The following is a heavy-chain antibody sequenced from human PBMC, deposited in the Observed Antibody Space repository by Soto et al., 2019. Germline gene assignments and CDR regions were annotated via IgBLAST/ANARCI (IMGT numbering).Heavy chain of an antibody. CDR3: AKPDYDFWPDAFDI. CDR2: ISSSSSTI. Sequence: QSGGSLRLSCAASGFTFSSYSMNWVRQAPGKGLEWVSYISSSSSTIYYADSVKGRFTISRGNAKNSLYLQMNSLRAEDTAVYYCAKPDYDFWPDAFDIWGQGTMVTVSS. V-gene: IGHV3-48*01. CDR1: GFTFSSYS. D-gene: IGHD3-3*01. J-gene: IGHJ3*02.